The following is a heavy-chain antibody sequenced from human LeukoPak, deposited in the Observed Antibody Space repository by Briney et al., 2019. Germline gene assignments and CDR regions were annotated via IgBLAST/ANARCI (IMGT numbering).Heavy chain of an antibody. CDR2: IYSGGGT. CDR3: ATKKEEGYYFDF. Sequence: PGGSLRLSCAASGLTVSSNYMSWVRQAPGKGLEWVSIIYSGGGTYYAESVKGRFIISRDNFKNTLYLQMNSLRADDTAMYYCATKKEEGYYFDFWGQGTLVTVSS. CDR1: GLTVSSNY. V-gene: IGHV3-66*01. J-gene: IGHJ4*02.